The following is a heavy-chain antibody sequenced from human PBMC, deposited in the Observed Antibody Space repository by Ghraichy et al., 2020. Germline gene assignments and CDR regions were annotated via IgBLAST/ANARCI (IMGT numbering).Heavy chain of an antibody. Sequence: SAKVSCKASGGTFSSYAISWVRQAPGQGLEWMGGIIPIFGTANYAQKFQGRVTITADESTSTAYMELSSLRSEDTAVYYCARDLRNGGYCSGGSCYAIWHYWGQGTLVTVSS. CDR3: ARDLRNGGYCSGGSCYAIWHY. D-gene: IGHD2-15*01. CDR2: IIPIFGTA. V-gene: IGHV1-69*13. J-gene: IGHJ4*02. CDR1: GGTFSSYA.